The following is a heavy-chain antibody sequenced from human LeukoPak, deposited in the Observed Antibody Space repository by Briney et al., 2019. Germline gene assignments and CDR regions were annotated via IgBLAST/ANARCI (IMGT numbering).Heavy chain of an antibody. CDR1: GLTFINSA. J-gene: IGHJ4*02. V-gene: IGHV4-34*01. CDR3: ARLQAVPAAIDY. D-gene: IGHD2-2*01. Sequence: PGGSLRLSCAASGLTFINSAMGWIRQPPGKGLEWIGEINHSGSTNYNPSLKSRVTISVDTSKNQFSLKLSSVTAADTAVYYCARLQAVPAAIDYWGQGTLVTVSS. CDR2: INHSGST.